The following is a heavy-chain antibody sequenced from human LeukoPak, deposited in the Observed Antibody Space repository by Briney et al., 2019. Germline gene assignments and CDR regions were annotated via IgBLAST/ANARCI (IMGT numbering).Heavy chain of an antibody. Sequence: GGSLRLSCAASGFTFSNYSMNWVRQAPGKGLEWVSCIGSSSSYTNYADSVKGRFTISRDNAKNSLYLQMDGLRAEDTAVYYCARDRGAVAATWFDYWGQGTLVTVSS. V-gene: IGHV3-21*04. CDR1: GFTFSNYS. CDR2: IGSSSSYT. CDR3: ARDRGAVAATWFDY. J-gene: IGHJ4*02. D-gene: IGHD6-19*01.